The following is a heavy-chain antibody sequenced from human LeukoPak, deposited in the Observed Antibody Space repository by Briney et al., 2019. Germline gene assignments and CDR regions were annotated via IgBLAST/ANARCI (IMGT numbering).Heavy chain of an antibody. J-gene: IGHJ3*02. CDR2: IYPGDSDT. V-gene: IGHV5-51*01. D-gene: IGHD3-22*01. CDR3: ARPDYYDSSGYCYVGAFDI. Sequence: LGESLKISCKGSGYSFTSYWIGWVRQMPGKGLEWMGIIYPGDSDTRYSPSFQGQVTISADKSIGTAYLQWSSLKASDTAMYYCARPDYYDSSGYCYVGAFDIWGQGTMVTVSS. CDR1: GYSFTSYW.